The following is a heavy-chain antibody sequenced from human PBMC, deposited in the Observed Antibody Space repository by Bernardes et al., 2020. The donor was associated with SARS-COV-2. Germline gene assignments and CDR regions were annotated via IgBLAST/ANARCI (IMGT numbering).Heavy chain of an antibody. D-gene: IGHD2-2*01. CDR2: INTDGSST. J-gene: IGHJ4*02. CDR1: GFTFSSAW. V-gene: IGHV3-74*01. CDR3: ARSSSTCCDC. Sequence: GGSLRLSCAASGFTFSSAWMHWVRQAPGKGLKWVSRINTDGSSTSYADSVKGRFTISRDNAKNTLYLQMNSLRAEDTAVYYCARSSSTCCDCWGQGILVTGSS.